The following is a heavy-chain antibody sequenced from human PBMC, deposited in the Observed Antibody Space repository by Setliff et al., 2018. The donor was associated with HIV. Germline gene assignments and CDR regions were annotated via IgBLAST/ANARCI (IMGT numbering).Heavy chain of an antibody. V-gene: IGHV4-59*12. CDR1: GGSISSYY. CDR3: AREPNDGEPGNFDY. D-gene: IGHD1-1*01. J-gene: IGHJ4*02. Sequence: SETLSLTCTVSGGSISSYYWSWIRQPPGKGLEWIGYIYYSGSTNYNPSLKSRVTISVDTSKNQFSLKLSSVTAADPAVYYCAREPNDGEPGNFDYWGQGTLVTVSS. CDR2: IYYSGST.